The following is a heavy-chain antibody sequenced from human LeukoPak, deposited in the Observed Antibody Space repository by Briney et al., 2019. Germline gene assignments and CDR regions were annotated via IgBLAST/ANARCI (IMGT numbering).Heavy chain of an antibody. CDR2: IKQDGSEK. V-gene: IGHV3-7*01. CDR3: ARPYDFWSGLFDY. Sequence: GGSLRLSCAASGFTFSSYGMHWVRQAPGKGLEWVANIKQDGSEKYYVDSVKGRFTISRDNAKNSLYLQMNSLRAEDTAVYYCARPYDFWSGLFDYWGQGTLVTVSS. J-gene: IGHJ4*02. CDR1: GFTFSSYG. D-gene: IGHD3-3*01.